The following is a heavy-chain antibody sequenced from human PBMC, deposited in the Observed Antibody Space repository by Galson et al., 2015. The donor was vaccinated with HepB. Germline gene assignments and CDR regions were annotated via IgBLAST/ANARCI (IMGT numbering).Heavy chain of an antibody. CDR1: GFKFSSYA. J-gene: IGHJ3*01. V-gene: IGHV3-23*01. Sequence: SLRLPCAASGFKFSSYATTWVRQAPGKGLEWVSHSSASGDSTYYADSVKGRFFISRDNSKNTLFLHLNNLRVEDTAVYYCTELTGYYGPSVALDFWGQGTVVTVSS. CDR3: TELTGYYGPSVALDF. D-gene: IGHD3-3*01. CDR2: SSASGDST.